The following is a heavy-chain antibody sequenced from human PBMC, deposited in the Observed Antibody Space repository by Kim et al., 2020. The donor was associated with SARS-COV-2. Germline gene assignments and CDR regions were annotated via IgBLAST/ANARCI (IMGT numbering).Heavy chain of an antibody. J-gene: IGHJ4*02. D-gene: IGHD6-13*01. CDR3: ARSYIAALGHFDY. CDR2: INPNTGGA. V-gene: IGHV1-2*06. CDR1: GYTFTAYY. Sequence: ASVKVSCKASGYTFTAYYIHWVRQAPGQGLEWMGRINPNTGGANFAKRFQGRVTMTGDTSIFTAYMELSRLRYDDTAIYYCARSYIAALGHFDYWGQGTLVTVSP.